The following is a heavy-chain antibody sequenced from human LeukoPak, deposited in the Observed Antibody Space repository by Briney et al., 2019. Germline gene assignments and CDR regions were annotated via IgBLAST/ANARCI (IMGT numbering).Heavy chain of an antibody. J-gene: IGHJ6*03. D-gene: IGHD2-2*01. Sequence: PSETLSLTCTVSGGSISSSSYYWGWIRQPPGKGLEWIGSIYYSGSTYYNPSLKSRATISVDTSKNQFSLKLSSVTAADTAVYYCARLGCSSTSCYSLGYYYMDVWGKGTTVTVSS. CDR1: GGSISSSSYY. CDR2: IYYSGST. CDR3: ARLGCSSTSCYSLGYYYMDV. V-gene: IGHV4-39*01.